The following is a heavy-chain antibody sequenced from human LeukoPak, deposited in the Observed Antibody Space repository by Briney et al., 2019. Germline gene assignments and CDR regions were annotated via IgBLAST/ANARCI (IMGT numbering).Heavy chain of an antibody. J-gene: IGHJ6*03. Sequence: PSETLSLTCTVSGGSISSSSRYWGWIRQPPGKGLEWIGYIFYSGSTIYNPSLRSRLTISVDTSKNQFSLKLSSVTAADTAVYYCARASSSSSFARSTFLGYYYMDVWGKGTTVTVSS. V-gene: IGHV4-61*05. CDR3: ARASSSSSFARSTFLGYYYMDV. D-gene: IGHD6-6*01. CDR2: IFYSGST. CDR1: GGSISSSSRY.